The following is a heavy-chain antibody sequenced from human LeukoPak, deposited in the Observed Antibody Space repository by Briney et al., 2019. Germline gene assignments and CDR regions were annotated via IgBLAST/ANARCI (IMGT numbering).Heavy chain of an antibody. CDR1: GYSFTSYD. Sequence: ASVKVSCKACGYSFTSYDNSWVRQAPGQGLEWMGCISAYNGNTNYAQQLQGRVTMTTDTSTSTAYMELRSLRSDDTAVYYCARGPLAPPGSWFDHWGQGTLVAVSS. D-gene: IGHD2-15*01. V-gene: IGHV1-18*01. CDR3: ARGPLAPPGSWFDH. J-gene: IGHJ5*02. CDR2: ISAYNGNT.